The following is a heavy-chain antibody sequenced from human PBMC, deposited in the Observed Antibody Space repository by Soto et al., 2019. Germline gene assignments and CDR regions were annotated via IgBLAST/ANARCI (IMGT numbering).Heavy chain of an antibody. CDR2: ISGSGGST. D-gene: IGHD4-17*01. CDR3: ARFGDSGDYLADY. V-gene: IGHV3-23*01. J-gene: IGHJ4*02. CDR1: GFTFSSYA. Sequence: EVQLLESGGGLVQPGGSLRLSCAASGFTFSSYAMSWVRQAPGKGLEWVSAISGSGGSTYYADSVKGRFTISRDNSKNTLYLQMNSLRAEDTAVYYCARFGDSGDYLADYWGQGTLVTVSS.